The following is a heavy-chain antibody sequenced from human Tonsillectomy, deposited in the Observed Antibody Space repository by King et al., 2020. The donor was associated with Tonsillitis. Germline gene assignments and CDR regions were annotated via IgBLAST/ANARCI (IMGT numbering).Heavy chain of an antibody. J-gene: IGHJ6*03. V-gene: IGHV1-69*04. CDR1: GGTFSSYA. CDR2: IIPILGIA. Sequence: VQSGAEVKKPGSSVKVSCKASGGTFSSYAFSWVRQAPGQGLEWMGRIIPILGIANYAQKFQGRVTITADKSTSTAYMELSSLRSEDTSVYYCATGDFWDYYYYFMDVWGKGTTVTVSS. D-gene: IGHD3-3*01. CDR3: ATGDFWDYYYYFMDV.